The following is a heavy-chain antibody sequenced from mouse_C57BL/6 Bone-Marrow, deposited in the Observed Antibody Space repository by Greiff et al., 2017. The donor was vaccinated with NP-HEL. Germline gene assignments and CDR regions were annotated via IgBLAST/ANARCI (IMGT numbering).Heavy chain of an antibody. J-gene: IGHJ2*01. Sequence: EVKLMESGGGLVKPGGSLKLSCAASGFTFSSYAMSWVRQTPEKRLEWVATISDGGSYTYYPDNVKGRFTISRDNAKNNLYLQMSHLKSEDTAVYYCARDIGYFDYWGQGTTLTVSS. CDR2: ISDGGSYT. CDR3: ARDIGYFDY. CDR1: GFTFSSYA. V-gene: IGHV5-4*01.